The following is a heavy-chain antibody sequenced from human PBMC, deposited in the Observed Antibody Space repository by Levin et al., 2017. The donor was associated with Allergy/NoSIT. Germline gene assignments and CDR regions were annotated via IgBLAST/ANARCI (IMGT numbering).Heavy chain of an antibody. CDR2: IKKDGSDK. J-gene: IGHJ3*02. V-gene: IGHV3-7*01. CDR1: GFTFSTYW. CDR3: ARLLWMFSYSMDDAFEM. D-gene: IGHD6-13*01. Sequence: GGSLRLSCAASGFTFSTYWMTWVRQAPGKGLEWVAYIKKDGSDKYYVDSVKGRFSISRDNAKNSLYLQMNSLTAEDTVVNYCARLLWMFSYSMDDAFEMWGQGAMVTVSP.